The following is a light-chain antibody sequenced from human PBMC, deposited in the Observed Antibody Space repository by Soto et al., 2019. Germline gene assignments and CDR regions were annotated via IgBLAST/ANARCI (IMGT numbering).Light chain of an antibody. Sequence: DIQLTQSPSFMSASVGDRVTITCRASQGISTYLAWYQQKPGKAPKLLMYAVSTLQSGVPSRFSGSGSGTEFTLTISSLQPEDFATYFCQQLNGSPYTFGQGTKVDIK. CDR1: QGISTY. V-gene: IGKV1-9*01. CDR3: QQLNGSPYT. J-gene: IGKJ2*01. CDR2: AVS.